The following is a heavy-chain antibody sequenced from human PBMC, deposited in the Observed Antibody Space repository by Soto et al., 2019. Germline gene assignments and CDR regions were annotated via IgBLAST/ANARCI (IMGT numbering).Heavy chain of an antibody. D-gene: IGHD5-12*01. V-gene: IGHV3-49*04. CDR1: GFTFGDYA. J-gene: IGHJ6*02. CDR2: IRSKAYGGTT. CDR3: TRVESGYDFFYYGMDV. Sequence: PGWSLRLSCTASGFTFGDYAMSWVRQAPGKGLEWVGFIRSKAYGGTTEYAASVKGRFTISRDDSKGIAYLQMNSLKTEDTAVYYCTRVESGYDFFYYGMDVWGQGTTVTVSS.